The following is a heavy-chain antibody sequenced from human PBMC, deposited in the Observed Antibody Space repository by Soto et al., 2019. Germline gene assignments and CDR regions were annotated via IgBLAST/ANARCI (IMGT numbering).Heavy chain of an antibody. V-gene: IGHV4-61*01. CDR3: ARVGSSCHSGGCYYYYGLGV. D-gene: IGHD1-26*01. CDR1: GDSVGNGPYY. Sequence: QVRLQESGPGLVKPSETLSLSCLVSGDSVGNGPYYWSWIRQSPGEVLEWMAYIYYSGSTNVNPSLESRVYSSIDMSKNPFFLELRSVTAADAAVYFCARVGSSCHSGGCYYYYGLGVWGQGTTVAISS. CDR2: IYYSGST. J-gene: IGHJ6*02.